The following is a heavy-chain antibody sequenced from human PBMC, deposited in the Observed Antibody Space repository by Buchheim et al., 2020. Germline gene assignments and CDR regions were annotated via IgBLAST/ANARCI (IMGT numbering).Heavy chain of an antibody. CDR2: IWYDGSNK. CDR1: GFTFSSYG. V-gene: IGHV3-33*01. D-gene: IGHD3-3*01. J-gene: IGHJ4*02. CDR3: ARDPWSGYFDY. Sequence: QVQLVESGGGVVQPGRSLRLSCAASGFTFSSYGMHWVRQAPGKGLEWAAVIWYDGSNKYYADSVKGRFTISRDNSKNTLYLQMNSLRAEDTAVYYCARDPWSGYFDYWDQGTL.